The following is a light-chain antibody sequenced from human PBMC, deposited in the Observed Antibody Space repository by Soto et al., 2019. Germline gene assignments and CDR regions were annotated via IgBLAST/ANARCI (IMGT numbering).Light chain of an antibody. CDR1: SSNIGAGYD. Sequence: QAVVTQPPSVSGAPGQRVTISCTGSSSNIGAGYDVHWYQQFPGTAPKLLIYGNTNRPSGVPDRFSGSKSGTSASLAITGLQAEDEADYYCQSYDSSLNGRVFGGGTKLTVL. V-gene: IGLV1-40*01. J-gene: IGLJ3*02. CDR2: GNT. CDR3: QSYDSSLNGRV.